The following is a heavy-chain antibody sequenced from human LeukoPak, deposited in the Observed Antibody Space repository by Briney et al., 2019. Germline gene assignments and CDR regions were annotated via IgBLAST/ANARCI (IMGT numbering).Heavy chain of an antibody. CDR1: GGSINNYY. V-gene: IGHV4-4*07. CDR2: NYTRGST. D-gene: IGHD2-15*01. Sequence: SETLSLTCTVSGGSINNYYWSWIRQPAGKGLEWIGRNYTRGSTNYNPSLKSRVTMSVDTPKNQFSLKLSSVTAADTAVYYCARGRYCSADICSGGDAFDIWGQGTMVSVSS. CDR3: ARGRYCSADICSGGDAFDI. J-gene: IGHJ3*02.